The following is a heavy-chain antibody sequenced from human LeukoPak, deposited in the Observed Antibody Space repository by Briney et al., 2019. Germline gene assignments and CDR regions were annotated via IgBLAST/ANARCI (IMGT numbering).Heavy chain of an antibody. CDR2: ISYDGSNK. CDR1: GFTFSSYA. Sequence: PGRSLRLSCAASGFTFSSYAMHWVRQAPGKGLEWVAVISYDGSNKYYADSVKGRFTISRDNSKNTLYLQMNSLRAEDTAVYHCARASVSGYDHFDYWGQGTLVTVSS. CDR3: ARASVSGYDHFDY. D-gene: IGHD5-12*01. V-gene: IGHV3-30*04. J-gene: IGHJ4*02.